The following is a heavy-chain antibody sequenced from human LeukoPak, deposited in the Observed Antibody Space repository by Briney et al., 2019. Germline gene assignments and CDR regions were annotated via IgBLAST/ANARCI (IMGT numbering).Heavy chain of an antibody. J-gene: IGHJ4*02. D-gene: IGHD1-26*01. CDR3: ARGWGGATPYYFDY. V-gene: IGHV3-21*01. CDR1: GFTFSSYS. Sequence: GGSLRLSCAASGFTFSSYSMNWVRQAPGKGLEWVSSISSSSSYIYYADSVKGRFTISRDNAKNSLYLQMNSLRAEDTAVYYCARGWGGATPYYFDYWGQGTLVTVSS. CDR2: ISSSSSYI.